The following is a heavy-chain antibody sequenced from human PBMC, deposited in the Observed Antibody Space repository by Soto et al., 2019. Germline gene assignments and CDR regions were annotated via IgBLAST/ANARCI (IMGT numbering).Heavy chain of an antibody. Sequence: PSETLSFTCTVSGGSIRNVYWSWIRQAPGKGLEWIGFIFHSGNAKYNPSLKSRVTISVDTSKNQFSLSLDSVTAADTAVYFCARAHAPTLPFDSWGQGTLVTVSS. J-gene: IGHJ4*01. CDR1: GGSIRNVY. CDR3: ARAHAPTLPFDS. D-gene: IGHD2-15*01. V-gene: IGHV4-59*01. CDR2: IFHSGNA.